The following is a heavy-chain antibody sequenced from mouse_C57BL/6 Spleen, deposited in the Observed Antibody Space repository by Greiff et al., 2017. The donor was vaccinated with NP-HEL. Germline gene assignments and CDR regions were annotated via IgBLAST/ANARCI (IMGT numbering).Heavy chain of an antibody. V-gene: IGHV1-80*01. Sequence: LVESGAELVKPGASVKISCKASGYAFSSYWMNWVKQRPGKGLEWIGQIYPGDGDTNYNGKFKGKATLTADKSSSTAYMQLSSLTSEDSAVYFCARSDYSGFAYWGQGTLVTVSA. CDR1: GYAFSSYW. D-gene: IGHD2-12*01. CDR3: ARSDYSGFAY. CDR2: IYPGDGDT. J-gene: IGHJ3*01.